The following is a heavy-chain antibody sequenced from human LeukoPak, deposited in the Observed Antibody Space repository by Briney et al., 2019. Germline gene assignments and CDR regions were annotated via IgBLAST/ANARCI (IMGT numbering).Heavy chain of an antibody. V-gene: IGHV4-34*01. CDR2: INHSGST. D-gene: IGHD1-26*01. Sequence: PSETLSLTCAVYGGSFSGYYWSWIRQPPGKGLEWIGEINHSGSTNYNPSLKSRVTISVDRSKNQFSLKLSSVTAADTAVYYCARGSGPDAFDIWGQGTMVTVSS. J-gene: IGHJ3*02. CDR1: GGSFSGYY. CDR3: ARGSGPDAFDI.